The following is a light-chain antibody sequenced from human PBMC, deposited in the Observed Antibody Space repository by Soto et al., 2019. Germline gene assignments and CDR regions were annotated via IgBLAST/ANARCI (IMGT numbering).Light chain of an antibody. J-gene: IGKJ5*01. CDR1: QNINNY. V-gene: IGKV1-33*01. Sequence: DIQMTQSPSSLSASVGDRVTITCQASQNINNYLNWYQQKPGRAPKLLIYDASNLEAGVPSRFRGRGSGTDFTFTISLLQPEDIATYYCQQYENLPTFGQGTRLEIK. CDR3: QQYENLPT. CDR2: DAS.